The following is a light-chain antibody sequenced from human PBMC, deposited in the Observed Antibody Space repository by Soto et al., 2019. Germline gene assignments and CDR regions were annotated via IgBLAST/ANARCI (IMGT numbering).Light chain of an antibody. CDR2: DVS. Sequence: EIVLTQSPATLSLSPGERATLSCRARQSVSNYLAWYQQQPGQAPRLHMYDVSYRATGIPARFSGSGSGTDFTLTIISLEPEDFAVYYCQHYSNWPSFGQGTRLQI. CDR1: QSVSNY. CDR3: QHYSNWPS. V-gene: IGKV3-11*01. J-gene: IGKJ5*01.